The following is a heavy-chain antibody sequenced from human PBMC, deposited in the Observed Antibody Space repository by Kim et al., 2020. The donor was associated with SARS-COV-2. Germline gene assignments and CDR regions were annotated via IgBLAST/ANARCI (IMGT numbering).Heavy chain of an antibody. V-gene: IGHV3-33*01. Sequence: ADSVKGRFTISRDNSKNTLYLQMNSLRAEDTAVYYCARDGTMVRGGIFDYWGQGTLVTVSS. CDR3: ARDGTMVRGGIFDY. J-gene: IGHJ4*02. D-gene: IGHD3-10*01.